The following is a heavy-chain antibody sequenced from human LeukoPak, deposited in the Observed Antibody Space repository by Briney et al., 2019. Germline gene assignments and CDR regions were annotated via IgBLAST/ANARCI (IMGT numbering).Heavy chain of an antibody. J-gene: IGHJ4*02. CDR2: IYYSGST. V-gene: IGHV4-39*01. Sequence: PSETLSLTCTVSGGSISSSSYSWGWIRQPPGKGLEWIGSIYYSGSTYYNPSLKSRVTISVDTSKNQFSLKLSSVTAADTAVYYCARLKVAVVAATYIDYWGQGTLVTVSS. CDR3: ARLKVAVVAATYIDY. D-gene: IGHD2-15*01. CDR1: GGSISSSSYS.